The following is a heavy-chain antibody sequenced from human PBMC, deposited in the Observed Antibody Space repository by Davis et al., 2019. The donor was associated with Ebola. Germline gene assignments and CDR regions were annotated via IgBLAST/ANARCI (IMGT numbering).Heavy chain of an antibody. J-gene: IGHJ6*03. CDR2: IVVGSGNT. V-gene: IGHV1-58*01. CDR3: AGWSGYYQYYYYYYYMDV. CDR1: GFTFTSSA. D-gene: IGHD3-3*01. Sequence: SVKVSCKASGFTFTSSAVQWVRQARGQRLEWIGWIVVGSGNTNYAQKFQERVTITRDMSTSTAYMELSSLRSEDTAVYYCAGWSGYYQYYYYYYYMDVWGKGTTVTVSS.